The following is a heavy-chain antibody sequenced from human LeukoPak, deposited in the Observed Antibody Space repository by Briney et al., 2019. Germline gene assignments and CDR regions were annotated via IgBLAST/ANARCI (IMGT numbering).Heavy chain of an antibody. V-gene: IGHV1-3*01. J-gene: IGHJ6*03. CDR3: ARDYSSPLYYYMDV. D-gene: IGHD6-13*01. CDR1: GGSFSSYV. CDR2: INAGNGNT. Sequence: ASVKVSCKASGGSFSSYVITWVRQAPGQRLEWMGWINAGNGNTKYSQKFQGRVTITRDTSASTAYMELSSLRSDDTAVYYCARDYSSPLYYYMDVWGKGTTVTVSS.